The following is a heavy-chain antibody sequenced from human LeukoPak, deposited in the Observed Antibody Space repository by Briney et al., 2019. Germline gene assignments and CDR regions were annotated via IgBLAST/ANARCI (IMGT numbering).Heavy chain of an antibody. CDR3: SPPRGDSSGYYYVY. CDR1: GLTFSSYV. V-gene: IGHV3-23*01. Sequence: GGSLRLSCTAYGLTFSSYVMSWVRQAPGKGLEWVSTISGSGGSAFYADSVRGRFATSRDNSRSTLYLQMNSLRAEDTATYYCSPPRGDSSGYYYVYWGQGTLVTVSS. D-gene: IGHD3-22*01. CDR2: ISGSGGSA. J-gene: IGHJ4*02.